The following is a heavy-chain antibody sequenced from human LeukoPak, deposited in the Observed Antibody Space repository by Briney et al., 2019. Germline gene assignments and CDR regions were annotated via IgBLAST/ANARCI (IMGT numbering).Heavy chain of an antibody. CDR3: ARRKYYDSSGYHDFDY. D-gene: IGHD3-22*01. CDR1: GYRFTSYW. Sequence: GESLKISCKGSGYRFTSYWIGWVRQMPGKGLEWMGIIYPGDSDTRYSPSFQGQVTISADKSISTAYLQWSSLKASDTAMYYCARRKYYDSSGYHDFDYWGQGTLVTVSS. J-gene: IGHJ4*02. CDR2: IYPGDSDT. V-gene: IGHV5-51*01.